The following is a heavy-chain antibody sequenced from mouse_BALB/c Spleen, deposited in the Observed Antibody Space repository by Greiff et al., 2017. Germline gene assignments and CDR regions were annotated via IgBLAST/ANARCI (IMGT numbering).Heavy chain of an antibody. J-gene: IGHJ3*01. Sequence: EVKVVESGGGLVQPGGSLKLSCAASGFTFSSYGMSWVRQTPDKRLELVATISSNGGSTYYPDSVKGRVTISRDNAKNSLYLQMSSLKSEDTAMYYWARGYYRYDGYWLADWGQGTLVTVSA. D-gene: IGHD2-14*01. CDR1: GFTFSSYG. V-gene: IGHV5-6-3*01. CDR3: ARGYYRYDGYWLAD. CDR2: ISSNGGST.